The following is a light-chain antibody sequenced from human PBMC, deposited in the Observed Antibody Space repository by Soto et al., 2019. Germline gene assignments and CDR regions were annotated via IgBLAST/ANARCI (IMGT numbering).Light chain of an antibody. V-gene: IGKV1-39*01. CDR2: TAS. CDR1: QNIRNF. Sequence: DIQLTQSPSSLSASVGDSISITCRTGQNIRNFLSWYQLKPGKAPKLLIDTASSLQSAVPSRFSGSGSGTDFTLTISSLQPEDFATYYCQQSFRLPLTFGGGTKVDIK. J-gene: IGKJ4*01. CDR3: QQSFRLPLT.